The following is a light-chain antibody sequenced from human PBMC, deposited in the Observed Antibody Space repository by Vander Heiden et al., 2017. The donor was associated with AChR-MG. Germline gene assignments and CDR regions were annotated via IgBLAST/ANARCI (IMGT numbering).Light chain of an antibody. CDR3: QQYNKWPPEYT. V-gene: IGKV3-15*01. CDR2: GAS. CDR1: QNINSD. J-gene: IGKJ2*01. Sequence: EIVMTQSPATLSVSPGERATLSCRASQNINSDLAWYQQKPGQTPRLLIYGASTRATGVPARFSGSGSGTEFTLTISSLQSADFAVYYCQQYNKWPPEYTFGQGTKLEIK.